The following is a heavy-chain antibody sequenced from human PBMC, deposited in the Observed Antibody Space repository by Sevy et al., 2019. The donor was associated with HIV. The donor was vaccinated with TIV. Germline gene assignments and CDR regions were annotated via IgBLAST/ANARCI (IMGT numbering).Heavy chain of an antibody. V-gene: IGHV3-7*01. CDR1: GFTFSSYW. Sequence: GGSLRLSCAASGFTFSSYWMTWVRQAPGKGLEWVANIKQDGSEMYYVDSVKGRFTISRDNAKNSLYLQMNSLRAEDTAVYYCARGDSSGCYAGPWYFDYWGQGTLVTVSS. J-gene: IGHJ4*02. CDR3: ARGDSSGCYAGPWYFDY. CDR2: IKQDGSEM. D-gene: IGHD6-19*01.